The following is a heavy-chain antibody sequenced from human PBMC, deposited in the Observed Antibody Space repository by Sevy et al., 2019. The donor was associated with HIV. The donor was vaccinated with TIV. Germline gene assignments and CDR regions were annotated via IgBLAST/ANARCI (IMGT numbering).Heavy chain of an antibody. D-gene: IGHD3-10*01. Sequence: GGSLRLSCAASGFTFSSYGMHWVRQAPGKGLEWVAVISYDGSNKYYADSVKGRFTISRDNSKNTLYLQMNSLRAEETAVYYCAKDLYYGSGSLKGAFDYWGQGTLVTVSS. CDR3: AKDLYYGSGSLKGAFDY. CDR2: ISYDGSNK. CDR1: GFTFSSYG. V-gene: IGHV3-30*18. J-gene: IGHJ4*02.